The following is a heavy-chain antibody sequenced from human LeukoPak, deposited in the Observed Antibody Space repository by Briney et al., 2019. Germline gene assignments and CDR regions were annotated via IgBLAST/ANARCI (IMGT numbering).Heavy chain of an antibody. CDR2: IYYSGST. D-gene: IGHD4-17*01. V-gene: IGHV4-38-2*02. J-gene: IGHJ4*02. Sequence: SETLSLTCTVSGYSISSGYYWGWIRQPPGKGLEWIGYIYYSGSTNYNPSLKSRVTISVDTSKNQFSLKLSSVTAADTAVYYCARSDYGDPYFDYWGQGTLVTVSS. CDR3: ARSDYGDPYFDY. CDR1: GYSISSGYY.